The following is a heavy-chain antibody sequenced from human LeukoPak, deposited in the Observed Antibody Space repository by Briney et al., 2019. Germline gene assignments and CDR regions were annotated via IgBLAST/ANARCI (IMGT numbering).Heavy chain of an antibody. CDR1: GGSLSSSSYY. V-gene: IGHV4-39*01. D-gene: IGHD7-27*01. CDR2: IYYSGST. J-gene: IGHJ4*02. CDR3: ARHNSNWGSY. Sequence: SSETLSLTCTVSGGSLSSSSYYWGWIRQPPGKGLEWIGSIYYSGSTYYNPSLKSRVTISADMSKKQFSLKLSSVTAADTAVYNCARHNSNWGSYWGQGTLVTVSS.